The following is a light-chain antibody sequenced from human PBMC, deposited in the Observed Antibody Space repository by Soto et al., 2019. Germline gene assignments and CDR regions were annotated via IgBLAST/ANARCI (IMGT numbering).Light chain of an antibody. V-gene: IGKV3-20*01. CDR2: GPS. Sequence: EMLLPQSPGTLSLSPGERATLSCRASQSVSSTYLSWYQLKPGQAPRHLIYGPSPRATGIPDRFSGSGSGTDLAPTISRREPEDVDVYNCQQYGFSLRAYGQGTKV. J-gene: IGKJ1*01. CDR1: QSVSSTY. CDR3: QQYGFSLRA.